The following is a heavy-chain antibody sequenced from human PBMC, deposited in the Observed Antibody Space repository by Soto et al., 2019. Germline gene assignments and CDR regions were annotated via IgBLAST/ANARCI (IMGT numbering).Heavy chain of an antibody. CDR1: GGIFSTYA. V-gene: IGHV1-69*01. D-gene: IGHD3-10*01. CDR3: ARDRDDYGSGNYYNRIDF. J-gene: IGHJ4*02. Sequence: QVQLVQSGTEVKKPGSSVKASCKAPGGIFSTYAISCLRQAPGQGLEWMGGIIPLFGTPNYAQRFQGRVTITADESTSTAYMELSRLRSKDTAVYYCARDRDDYGSGNYYNRIDFWGQGTLVTVSS. CDR2: IIPLFGTP.